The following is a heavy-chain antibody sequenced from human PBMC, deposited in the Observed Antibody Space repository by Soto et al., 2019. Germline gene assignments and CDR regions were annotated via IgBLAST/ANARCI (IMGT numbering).Heavy chain of an antibody. D-gene: IGHD2-2*01. CDR2: ISYDGSNK. Sequence: TGGSLRLSCAASGFTFSSYGMHWVRQAPGKGLEWVAVISYDGSNKYYADSVKGRFTISRDNSKNTLYLQMNSLRAEDTAVYYCAKDRRYCSSTSCYGFGQYYYYGMDVWGQGTTVTVSS. CDR3: AKDRRYCSSTSCYGFGQYYYYGMDV. J-gene: IGHJ6*02. V-gene: IGHV3-30*18. CDR1: GFTFSSYG.